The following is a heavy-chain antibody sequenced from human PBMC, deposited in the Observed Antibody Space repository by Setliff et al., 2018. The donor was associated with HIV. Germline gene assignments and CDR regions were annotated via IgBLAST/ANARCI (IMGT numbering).Heavy chain of an antibody. J-gene: IGHJ4*02. CDR2: INTGNGNT. CDR1: GYTFTSYA. CDR3: ARVGFSSRHTGDFFDS. Sequence: ASVKVSCKASGYTFTSYAMHWVRQAPGQRLEWTGWINTGNGNTKYSQKFQGRVTITADESTTTAYMELNSLTSEDTALYYCARVGFSSRHTGDFFDSWGQGTLVTVSS. V-gene: IGHV1-3*04. D-gene: IGHD5-18*01.